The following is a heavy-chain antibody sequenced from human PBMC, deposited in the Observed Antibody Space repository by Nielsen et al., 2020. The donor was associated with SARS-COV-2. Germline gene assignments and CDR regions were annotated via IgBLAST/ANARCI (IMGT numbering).Heavy chain of an antibody. Sequence: ASVKVSCKASGYTLTNYYMHWVRQAPGQGLEWMGIINTSDGSTTYAQNFQGRVTMTRDTSTHTVYMEVRSLRAEDTAVYYCANLWPVYYYYGMDVWGQGTTVTVSS. CDR3: ANLWPVYYYYGMDV. CDR2: INTSDGST. V-gene: IGHV1-46*01. CDR1: GYTLTNYY. J-gene: IGHJ6*02. D-gene: IGHD3-10*01.